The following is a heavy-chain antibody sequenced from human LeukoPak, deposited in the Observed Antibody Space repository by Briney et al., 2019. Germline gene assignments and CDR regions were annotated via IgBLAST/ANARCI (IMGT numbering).Heavy chain of an antibody. CDR2: ISYDGSSK. V-gene: IGHV3-30*04. CDR3: ARGYCSGNTCWKLDY. Sequence: TGRSLRLSCAASGFTFSNYAMHWVRQAPGKGLDWVAAISYDGSSKYYADSVKGRFTICRDNSQNTLYLQMDSLRAEDAAVFYCARGYCSGNTCWKLDYWGQGTLVTVSS. J-gene: IGHJ4*02. CDR1: GFTFSNYA. D-gene: IGHD2-15*01.